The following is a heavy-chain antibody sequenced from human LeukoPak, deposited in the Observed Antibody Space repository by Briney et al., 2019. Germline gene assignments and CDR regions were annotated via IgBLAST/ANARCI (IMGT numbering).Heavy chain of an antibody. CDR3: ARDSLITMVRGVISAFDI. J-gene: IGHJ3*02. CDR2: ISSSSSYI. Sequence: GGSLRLSCAASGFTFSSYSMNWVRQAPGKGLEWVSSISSSSSYIYYADSVKGRFTISRDNAKNSLYLQMNSPRAEDTAVYYCARDSLITMVRGVISAFDIWGQGTMVTVSS. V-gene: IGHV3-21*01. D-gene: IGHD3-10*01. CDR1: GFTFSSYS.